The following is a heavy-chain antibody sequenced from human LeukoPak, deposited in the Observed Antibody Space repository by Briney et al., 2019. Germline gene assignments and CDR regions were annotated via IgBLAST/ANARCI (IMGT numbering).Heavy chain of an antibody. CDR2: INPNSGGT. CDR3: EATSGYDFDS. CDR1: GYTFTGYY. J-gene: IGHJ4*02. D-gene: IGHD5-12*01. Sequence: ASVKVSCKASGYTFTGYYIHWVRQAPGQGLEWMGWINPNSGGTQYAQRSQGRVTLTRDTSISTAYMELSRLRSDDTAVYYCEATSGYDFDSWGQGTLVTVSS. V-gene: IGHV1-2*02.